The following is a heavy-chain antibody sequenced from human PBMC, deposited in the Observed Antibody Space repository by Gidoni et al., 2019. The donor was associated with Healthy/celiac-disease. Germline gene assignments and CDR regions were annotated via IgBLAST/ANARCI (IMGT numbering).Heavy chain of an antibody. Sequence: QVQLQESGPGLVKPSQTLSLPCTVSGGSISSGGYYWSWIRQHPGKGLELIGYIYYSGSTYYNPSLKSRVTISVDTSKNQFSLKLSSVTAADTAVYYCARGVGSRFLEWLSFDYWGQGTLVTVSS. D-gene: IGHD3-3*01. CDR2: IYYSGST. V-gene: IGHV4-31*03. J-gene: IGHJ4*02. CDR3: ARGVGSRFLEWLSFDY. CDR1: GGSISSGGYY.